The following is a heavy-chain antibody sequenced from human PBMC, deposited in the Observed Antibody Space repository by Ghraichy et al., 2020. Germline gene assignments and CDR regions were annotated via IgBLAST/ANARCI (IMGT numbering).Heavy chain of an antibody. CDR3: ARDRPLLLRGFMTNDY. CDR1: GYTFTSYG. D-gene: IGHD3-16*01. CDR2: ISAYNGNT. Sequence: ASVKVSCKASGYTFTSYGISWVRQAPGQGLEWMGWISAYNGNTNYAQKLQGRVTMTTDTSTSTAYMELRSLRSDDTAVYYCARDRPLLLRGFMTNDYWGQGTLVTVPS. J-gene: IGHJ4*02. V-gene: IGHV1-18*01.